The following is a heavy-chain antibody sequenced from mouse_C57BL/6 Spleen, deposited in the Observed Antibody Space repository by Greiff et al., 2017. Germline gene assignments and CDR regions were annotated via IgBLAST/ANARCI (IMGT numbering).Heavy chain of an antibody. J-gene: IGHJ2*01. CDR3: ARDYDVDFDD. CDR2: IYPGDGDT. CDR1: GYAFSSYW. D-gene: IGHD2-4*01. Sequence: QVQLKQSGADLVKPGDSVKISCKASGYAFSSYWMYWVKQRPGKGLEWIGQIYPGDGDTNYNGKFKGKATLTADKSSSTAYMQLSSLTSEDSAVYFGARDYDVDFDDWGQGTTLTVSS. V-gene: IGHV1-80*01.